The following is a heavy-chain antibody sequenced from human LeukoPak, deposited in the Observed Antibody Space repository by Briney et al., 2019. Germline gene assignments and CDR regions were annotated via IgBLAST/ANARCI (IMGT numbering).Heavy chain of an antibody. Sequence: SETLSLTCTVSGGSISSYYWSWIRQPPGKERKGFGYIYYTGSTNYNPSPNIRVTISVDTSKNQFSLKLSSVTAADTAVYSCARHLDYYDSSGYYGLWYFDLWGRGTLVTVSS. CDR2: IYYTGST. V-gene: IGHV4-59*08. CDR1: GGSISSYY. D-gene: IGHD3-22*01. J-gene: IGHJ2*01. CDR3: ARHLDYYDSSGYYGLWYFDL.